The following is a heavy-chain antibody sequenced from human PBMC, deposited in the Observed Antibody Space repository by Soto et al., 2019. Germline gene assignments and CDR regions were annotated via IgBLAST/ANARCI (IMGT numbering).Heavy chain of an antibody. Sequence: ASVKVSCKASGYTFTGYAMHWVRQAPGQRLEGMGWINAGNGNTKYSQKFQGRVTITRDTSASTDYMELSSLRSEDTSVYYCARDAGNWFDPWGQGTLVTSPQ. CDR1: GYTFTGYA. CDR3: ARDAGNWFDP. J-gene: IGHJ5*02. V-gene: IGHV1-3*01. D-gene: IGHD6-13*01. CDR2: INAGNGNT.